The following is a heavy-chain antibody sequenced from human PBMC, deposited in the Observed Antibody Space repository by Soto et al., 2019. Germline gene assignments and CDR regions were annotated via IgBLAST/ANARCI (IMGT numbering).Heavy chain of an antibody. D-gene: IGHD3-16*01. J-gene: IGHJ6*02. CDR1: GFSFRDYA. CDR2: IAFDSTQI. V-gene: IGHV3-30*18. CDR3: AKELGGHVDYPYGMNV. Sequence: QEQVVESGGGVVQPGTSLRLSCAASGFSFRDYAMYWVRQAPGKGLEWVALIAFDSTQIYYGDSMKGRFTISRDNSKDQVFLQINSVGPQDTAVYLWAKELGGHVDYPYGMNVWGPGTTVTVSS.